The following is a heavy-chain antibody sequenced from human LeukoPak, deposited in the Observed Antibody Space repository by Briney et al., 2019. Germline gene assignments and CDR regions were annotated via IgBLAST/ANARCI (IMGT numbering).Heavy chain of an antibody. D-gene: IGHD1-1*01. CDR2: IKQDESEK. CDR1: GFTFSSYW. CDR3: ARDKIEGPTKLDY. J-gene: IGHJ4*02. Sequence: GGSLRLSRAASGFTFSSYWMSWVRQAPGKGLEWVANIKQDESEKYYVDSVKGRFTISRDNAKNSLYLQMNSLRAEDTAVYYCARDKIEGPTKLDYWGQGILVTVSS. V-gene: IGHV3-7*01.